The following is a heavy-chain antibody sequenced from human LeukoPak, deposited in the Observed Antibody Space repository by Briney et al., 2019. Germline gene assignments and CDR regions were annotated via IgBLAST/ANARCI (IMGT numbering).Heavy chain of an antibody. V-gene: IGHV1-18*01. CDR1: GYTFTSYG. CDR3: ARVRLSAAAILPDP. J-gene: IGHJ5*02. CDR2: ISAYNGNT. Sequence: ASVKVSCKASGYTFTSYGISWVRQAPGQGLEWMGWISAYNGNTNYAQKLQGRVTMTTDTSTSTAYMELRSLRSDGTAVYYCARVRLSAAAILPDPWGQGTLVTVSS. D-gene: IGHD2-2*02.